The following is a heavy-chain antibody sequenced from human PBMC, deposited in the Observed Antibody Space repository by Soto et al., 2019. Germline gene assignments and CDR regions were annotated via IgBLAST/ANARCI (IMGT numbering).Heavy chain of an antibody. CDR2: ISTVSSAT. CDR1: GCTFSDYY. J-gene: IGHJ6*02. CDR3: ARYSGSYLSAYFYGMDV. D-gene: IGHD1-26*01. Sequence: QVQLVESGGGLVKPGGSLRLSCAASGCTFSDYYMTWIRQAPGKGLERVSFISTVSSATNYADSVKGRFTISRDNAKNLVYLQMESLRAEDTAVYYCARYSGSYLSAYFYGMDVWGQGATVTVSS. V-gene: IGHV3-11*06.